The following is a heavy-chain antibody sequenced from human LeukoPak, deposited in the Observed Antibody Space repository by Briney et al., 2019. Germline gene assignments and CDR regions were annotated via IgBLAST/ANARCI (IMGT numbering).Heavy chain of an antibody. CDR2: ISSSGSTI. D-gene: IGHD1-1*01. CDR1: GFTFSSYE. V-gene: IGHV3-48*03. J-gene: IGHJ6*03. CDR3: ARVPSWKGYMDV. Sequence: GGSLRLSCAASGFTFSSYEMNWVRQAPGKGLEWVSYISSSGSTIYYADSVKGRFAISRDNAKNSLYLQMSSLRAEDTAVYYCARVPSWKGYMDVWGKGTTVTVSS.